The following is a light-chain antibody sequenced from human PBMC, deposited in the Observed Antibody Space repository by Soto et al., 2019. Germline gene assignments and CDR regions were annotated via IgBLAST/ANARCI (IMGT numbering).Light chain of an antibody. J-gene: IGKJ2*01. CDR1: QNVNTN. CDR3: QQYNTLNT. Sequence: EIAMTQSPGTLSVSPGERATLSCRASQNVNTNVAWYQQKPGQVPRLLMYGASTRATGIPARFSGSRSGTEFTLTISSPQPEDFADYYCQQYNTLNTFGQGTKLEIK. V-gene: IGKV3-15*01. CDR2: GAS.